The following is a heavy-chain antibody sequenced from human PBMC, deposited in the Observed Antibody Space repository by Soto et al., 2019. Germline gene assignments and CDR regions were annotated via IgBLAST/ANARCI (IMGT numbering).Heavy chain of an antibody. CDR2: IRSKAYGEIP. D-gene: IGHD3-3*01. CDR1: GFTFRDYA. J-gene: IGHJ4*02. Sequence: PRLSCTVSGFTFRDYAVNWARQAPGKGLEWVGFIRSKAYGEIPEYAASVKGRFTIFRDDSKAIAYLQMNSLKTEDTAVYYCGRSFLSGTDYWGQGTPVTVSS. V-gene: IGHV3-49*04. CDR3: GRSFLSGTDY.